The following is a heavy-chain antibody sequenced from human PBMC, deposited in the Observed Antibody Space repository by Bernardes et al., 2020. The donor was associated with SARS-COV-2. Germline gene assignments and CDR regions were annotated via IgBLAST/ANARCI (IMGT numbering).Heavy chain of an antibody. V-gene: IGHV4-30-4*01. CDR3: ARDVGGNGEYYFDY. Sequence: SETLSLTCTVSGGSISSGDYYWSWIRQPPGKGLEWIGYIYYSGSTYYNPSLKSRVTISVDTSKNQFSLKLSSVTAADTAVYYCARDVGGNGEYYFDYWGQGTLVTVSS. J-gene: IGHJ4*02. D-gene: IGHD2-15*01. CDR1: GGSISSGDYY. CDR2: IYYSGST.